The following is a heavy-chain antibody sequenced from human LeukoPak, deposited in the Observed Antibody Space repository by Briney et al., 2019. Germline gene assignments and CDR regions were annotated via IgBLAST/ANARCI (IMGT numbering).Heavy chain of an antibody. CDR2: IYSGGST. D-gene: IGHD2-21*01. Sequence: PGGSLRLSCAASGFTFSSNYMSWVRQAPGKGLEWVSVIYSGGSTYYADSVKGRFTISRDNSKNTLYLHMHSLRAEDTAVYYSAREAPIFQNYYSSYMDVWGKGTTVTVSS. V-gene: IGHV3-53*01. CDR1: GFTFSSNY. CDR3: AREAPIFQNYYSSYMDV. J-gene: IGHJ6*03.